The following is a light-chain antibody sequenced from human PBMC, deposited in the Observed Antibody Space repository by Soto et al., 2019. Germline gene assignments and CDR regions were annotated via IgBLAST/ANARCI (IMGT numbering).Light chain of an antibody. CDR3: QQYSHLIT. Sequence: GNRVTITCQASQDIATYLNWYQQKPGKAPNLLIYDASNLETGVPSRFSGGGSGTHFTFTISSLQPEDIATYYCQQYSHLITFGQGTRLEIK. V-gene: IGKV1-33*01. CDR2: DAS. CDR1: QDIATY. J-gene: IGKJ5*01.